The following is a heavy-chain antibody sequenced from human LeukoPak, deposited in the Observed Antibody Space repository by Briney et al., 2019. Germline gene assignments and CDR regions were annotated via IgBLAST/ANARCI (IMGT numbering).Heavy chain of an antibody. D-gene: IGHD3-10*01. J-gene: IGHJ3*02. CDR1: GYTLTELS. CDR2: FDPEDGET. Sequence: ASVKVSCKVSGYTLTELSMHWVRQVPGKGLEWMGGFDPEDGETIYAQRFQGRVTMTEDTSTDTAYMELSSLRSDDTAVYYCATLQQLWFGDLYRGGALDIWGQGTLVTVSS. CDR3: ATLQQLWFGDLYRGGALDI. V-gene: IGHV1-24*01.